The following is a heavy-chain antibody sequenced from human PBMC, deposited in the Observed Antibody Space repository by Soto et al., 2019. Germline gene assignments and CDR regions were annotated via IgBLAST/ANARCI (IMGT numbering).Heavy chain of an antibody. D-gene: IGHD3-10*01. CDR2: INHSGST. CDR3: ARLYGSGSYSNYYYYYGMDV. Sequence: ETLSLTCAVYGGSVSGYYWSWIRQPPGKGLEWIGEINHSGSTNYNPSLKSRVTISVDTSKNQFSLKLSSVTAADTAVYYCARLYGSGSYSNYYYYYGMDVWGQGTTVTVSS. J-gene: IGHJ6*02. V-gene: IGHV4-34*01. CDR1: GGSVSGYY.